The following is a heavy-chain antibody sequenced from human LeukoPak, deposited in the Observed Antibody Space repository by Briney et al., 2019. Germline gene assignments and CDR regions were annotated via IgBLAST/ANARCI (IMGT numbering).Heavy chain of an antibody. Sequence: GGSLRLSCAASGFTFSSYDMHWVRQATGKGLEWVSAIGTAGDTYYPGSVKGRFTISRENAKNSLYLQMNSLRAGDTAVYYCARAEYYYYGMDVWGQGTTVTVSS. CDR3: ARAEYYYYGMDV. CDR2: IGTAGDT. V-gene: IGHV3-13*01. CDR1: GFTFSSYD. J-gene: IGHJ6*02.